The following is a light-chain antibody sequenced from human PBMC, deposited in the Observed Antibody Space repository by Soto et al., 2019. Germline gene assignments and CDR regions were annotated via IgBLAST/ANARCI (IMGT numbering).Light chain of an antibody. CDR3: SSYTTSTTQV. Sequence: QAVVTQPASVSGSPGQSITISCTGTSSDVGSYNYVSWYQQHPGKAPKPMIYEVRNRPSGVSDRFSGSKSGKTASLTIFGLQAEDEADYYCSSYTTSTTQVFGGGTKLTVL. CDR2: EVR. CDR1: SSDVGSYNY. V-gene: IGLV2-14*01. J-gene: IGLJ2*01.